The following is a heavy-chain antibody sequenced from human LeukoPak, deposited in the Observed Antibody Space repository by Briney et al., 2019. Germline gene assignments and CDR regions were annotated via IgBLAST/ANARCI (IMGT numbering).Heavy chain of an antibody. V-gene: IGHV4-34*01. CDR1: GGSFSGYY. CDR2: INHSGST. J-gene: IGHJ6*02. D-gene: IGHD6-19*01. Sequence: PSETLSLTCAVYGGSFSGYYWSWIRQPPGKGLEWIGEINHSGSTNYNPSLKSRVTISVDTSKNQFSLKLSSVTAADTAVYYCARELAVAGTQDYYYYYGMDVWGQGTTVTVSS. CDR3: ARELAVAGTQDYYYYYGMDV.